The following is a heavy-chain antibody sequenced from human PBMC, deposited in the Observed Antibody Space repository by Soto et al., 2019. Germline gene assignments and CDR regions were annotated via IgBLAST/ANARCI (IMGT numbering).Heavy chain of an antibody. CDR2: ISYDGSNK. CDR3: AKDRSRSWAIDS. D-gene: IGHD6-13*01. Sequence: QVQLVESGGGVVQPGRSLRLSCAASGFTFSRNGIHWVRQAPGKGLDWVAIISYDGSNKYYADSVKGRFTISRDNSKNTLYLQMNSLRDEDTAVYYCAKDRSRSWAIDSWGQGTLVTVSS. V-gene: IGHV3-30*18. CDR1: GFTFSRNG. J-gene: IGHJ4*02.